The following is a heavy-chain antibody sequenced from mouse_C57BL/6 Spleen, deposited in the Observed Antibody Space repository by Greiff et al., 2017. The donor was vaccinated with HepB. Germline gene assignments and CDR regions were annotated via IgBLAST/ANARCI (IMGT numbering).Heavy chain of an antibody. CDR3: ARPNLPSYYSGC. CDR2: IDPEDGET. CDR1: GFNIKDYY. J-gene: IGHJ2*01. D-gene: IGHD6-1*01. V-gene: IGHV14-2*01. Sequence: VQLQQSRAELVKPGASVKLSCTASGFNIKDYYMHWVKQRTEQGLEWIGRIDPEDGETKYAPKCQGKATITADTSSNTAYLQISSLTSEDTAVYYCARPNLPSYYSGCWSHRTTLTVSS.